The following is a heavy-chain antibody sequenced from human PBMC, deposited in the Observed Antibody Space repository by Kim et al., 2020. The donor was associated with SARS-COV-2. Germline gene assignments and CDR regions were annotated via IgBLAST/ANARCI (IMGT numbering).Heavy chain of an antibody. CDR3: ARGLDYHRPTYYYYGMDV. D-gene: IGHD3-9*01. Sequence: SETLSLTCAVYGGSFSGYYWSWIRQPPGKGLEWIGEINHSGSTNYNPSLKSRVTISVDTSKNQFSLKLSSVTAADTAVYYCARGLDYHRPTYYYYGMDVWGQGTTVTVSS. V-gene: IGHV4-34*01. CDR2: INHSGST. J-gene: IGHJ6*02. CDR1: GGSFSGYY.